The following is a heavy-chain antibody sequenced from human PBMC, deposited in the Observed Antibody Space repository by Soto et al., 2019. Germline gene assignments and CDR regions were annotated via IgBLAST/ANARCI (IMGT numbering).Heavy chain of an antibody. CDR3: AKDRVGATNYYYGMDV. CDR2: ISYDGSNK. D-gene: IGHD1-26*01. J-gene: IGHJ6*02. V-gene: IGHV3-30*18. CDR1: GFSFSSFC. Sequence: PGGSLRLSCAPSGFSFSSFCMEWGRQAPGKGLEWVAVISYDGSNKYYADSVKGRFTISRDNSKNTLYLQMNSLRAEDTAVYYCAKDRVGATNYYYGMDVWGQGTTVTVSS.